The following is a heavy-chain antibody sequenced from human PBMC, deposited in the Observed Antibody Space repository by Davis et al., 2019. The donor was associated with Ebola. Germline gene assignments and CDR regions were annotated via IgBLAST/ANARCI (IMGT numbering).Heavy chain of an antibody. CDR3: ARARGGTEYDAFDI. J-gene: IGHJ3*02. D-gene: IGHD2-8*02. CDR2: INPNSGGT. CDR1: GYTFTGYY. V-gene: IGHV1-2*02. Sequence: ASVKVSCKTSGYTFTGYYMHWVRQAPEQGLEWMGWINPNSGGTNYAEKFQGRVTMTRDTSISTAYMELSRLTSDDTAVYYCARARGGTEYDAFDIWGQGTMVTVSS.